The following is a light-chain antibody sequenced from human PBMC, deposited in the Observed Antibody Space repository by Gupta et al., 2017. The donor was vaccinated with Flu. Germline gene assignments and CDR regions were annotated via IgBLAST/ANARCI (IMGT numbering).Light chain of an antibody. Sequence: EIVMTQSPDTLSVSPGDKATLSCRASQTVAGKLAWYQQTPGPPPRLLIIAASKRAMGITDRFSGHGEGTEFTLTSNRPQDEDSAAYCWQQDYLWRTFGQGTRLEIK. J-gene: IGKJ1*01. V-gene: IGKV3-15*01. CDR2: AAS. CDR1: QTVAGK. CDR3: QQDYLWRT.